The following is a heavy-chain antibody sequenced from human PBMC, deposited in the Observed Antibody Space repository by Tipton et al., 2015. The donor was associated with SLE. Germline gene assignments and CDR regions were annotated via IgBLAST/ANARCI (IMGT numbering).Heavy chain of an antibody. CDR3: ARVRGGWHGMDV. V-gene: IGHV3-30*02. D-gene: IGHD3-16*01. Sequence: GSLRLSCAASGFTFSSYSMNWVRQAPGKGLEWVAFIRYDGSNKYYADSVKGRFTISRDNSKNTLYLQMNSLRAEDTALYHCARVRGGWHGMDVWGQGTTVTVSS. CDR2: IRYDGSNK. J-gene: IGHJ6*02. CDR1: GFTFSSYS.